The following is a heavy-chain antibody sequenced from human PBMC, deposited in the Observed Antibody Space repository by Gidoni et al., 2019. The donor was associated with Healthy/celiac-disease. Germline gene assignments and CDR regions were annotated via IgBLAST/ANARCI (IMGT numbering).Heavy chain of an antibody. V-gene: IGHV3-30*18. J-gene: IGHJ4*02. CDR2: ISYDGSNK. CDR1: GFTFRRYG. D-gene: IGHD3-22*01. CDR3: ANGDYYDSSGYDYYFDY. Sequence: QVQLVESGGGVVQPGRSLSLSCAASGFTFRRYGMHWVRQAPGKGLEWVAVISYDGSNKYYADSVKGRFTISRDNSKNTLYLQMNSLRAEDTAVYYCANGDYYDSSGYDYYFDYWGQGTLVTVSS.